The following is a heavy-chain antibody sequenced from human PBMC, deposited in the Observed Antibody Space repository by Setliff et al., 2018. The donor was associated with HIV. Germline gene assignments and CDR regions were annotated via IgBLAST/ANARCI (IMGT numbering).Heavy chain of an antibody. CDR1: GGSFSGYY. CDR3: ARDNGYYYDSSGYQPHFDS. D-gene: IGHD3-22*01. Sequence: PSETLSLTCAVYGGSFSGYYCSWIRQPPGKGLEWIGEINQSGSADNNPSLKSRVTISVDTSKNQFSLKLSSVTAADTAVYYCARDNGYYYDSSGYQPHFDSWGQGTLVTVSS. V-gene: IGHV4-34*01. CDR2: INQSGSA. J-gene: IGHJ4*02.